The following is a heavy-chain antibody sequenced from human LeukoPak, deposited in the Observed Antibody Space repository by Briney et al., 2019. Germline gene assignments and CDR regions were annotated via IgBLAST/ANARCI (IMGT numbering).Heavy chain of an antibody. J-gene: IGHJ4*02. V-gene: IGHV3-9*01. CDR1: GFTFDDYA. CDR2: ISWNSGSI. Sequence: GGSLRLSCAASGFTFDDYAMHWVRQAPGKGLEWVSGISWNSGSIGYADSVKGRFTISRDNSKSTLYLQMNSLRDDDSAAYFCARVYLERLTAGYFDHWGQGTQVTVSP. CDR3: ARVYLERLTAGYFDH. D-gene: IGHD2-8*01.